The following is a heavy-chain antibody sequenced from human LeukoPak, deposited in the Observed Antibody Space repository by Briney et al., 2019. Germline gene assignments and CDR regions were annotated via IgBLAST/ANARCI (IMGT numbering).Heavy chain of an antibody. J-gene: IGHJ3*02. CDR1: GSXFTSYW. V-gene: IGHV5-51*01. D-gene: IGHD4-17*01. CDR2: IYPGDSDT. Sequence: GESLQISSNGSGSXFTSYWIGWVRRMPGKGLEWMGIIYPGDSDTRYNPSFQGQVTISADKSISTAYLQWSSLKASDTAMYYCASTRNDYGDHRDAFDIWGQGTMVTVSS. CDR3: ASTRNDYGDHRDAFDI.